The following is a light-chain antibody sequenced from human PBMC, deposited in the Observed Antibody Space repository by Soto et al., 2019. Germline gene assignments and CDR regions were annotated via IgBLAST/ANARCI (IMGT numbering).Light chain of an antibody. CDR3: SSYTSTSTLYV. CDR2: EVR. J-gene: IGLJ1*01. V-gene: IGLV2-14*01. Sequence: QSVLTQPASVSGSLGQSITISCTGTSSDVGEYNYVSWYQQHPGKAPKLMIYEVRNRPSGVSKRFYGYKSGNTDSLTISGLPPADEADYYCSSYTSTSTLYVFGTGTKVTVL. CDR1: SSDVGEYNY.